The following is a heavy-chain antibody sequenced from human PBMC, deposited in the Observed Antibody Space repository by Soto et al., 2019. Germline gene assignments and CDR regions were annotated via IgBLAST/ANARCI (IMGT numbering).Heavy chain of an antibody. CDR2: IIPIFGTA. V-gene: IGHV1-69*13. CDR1: GGTFSSYA. J-gene: IGHJ6*02. Sequence: ASVKVSCKASGGTFSSYAISWVRQAPGQGLEWMGGIIPIFGTANYARKFQGRVTITADESTSTAYMELSSLRSEDTAVYYCARVIRGYSYGFDRQYYYYGMDVWGQGTTVTVSS. CDR3: ARVIRGYSYGFDRQYYYYGMDV. D-gene: IGHD5-18*01.